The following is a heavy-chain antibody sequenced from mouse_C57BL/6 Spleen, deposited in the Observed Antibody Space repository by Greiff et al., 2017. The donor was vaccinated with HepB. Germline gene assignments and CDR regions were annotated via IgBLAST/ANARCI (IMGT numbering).Heavy chain of an antibody. V-gene: IGHV1-80*01. J-gene: IGHJ3*01. Sequence: QVQLKQSGAELVKPGASVKISCKASGYAFSSYWMNWVKQRPGKGLEWIGQIYPGDGDTNYNGKFKGKATLTADKSSSTAYMQLSSLTSEDSAVYFCARWTTVEVFAYWGQGTLVTVSA. CDR1: GYAFSSYW. D-gene: IGHD1-1*01. CDR3: ARWTTVEVFAY. CDR2: IYPGDGDT.